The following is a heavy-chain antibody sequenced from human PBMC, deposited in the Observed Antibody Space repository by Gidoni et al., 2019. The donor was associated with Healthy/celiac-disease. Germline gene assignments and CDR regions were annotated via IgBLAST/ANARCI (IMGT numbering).Heavy chain of an antibody. J-gene: IGHJ4*02. CDR1: VFTYSSYS. Sequence: EVQLVESGGGLVQPGGSLRLSCAASVFTYSSYSMNWVRQAPGKGLEWVSYISSSSSTIYYADSVKGRFTISRDNAKNSLYLQMNSLRDEDTTVYYCAREGGYSYEFDYWGQGTLVTVSS. CDR2: ISSSSSTI. CDR3: AREGGYSYEFDY. D-gene: IGHD5-18*01. V-gene: IGHV3-48*02.